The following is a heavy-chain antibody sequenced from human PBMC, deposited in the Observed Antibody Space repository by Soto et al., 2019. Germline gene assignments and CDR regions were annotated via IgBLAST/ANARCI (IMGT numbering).Heavy chain of an antibody. Sequence: GGSLRLSCAASGFTFSSYGMHWVRQAPGKGLEWVAVIWYDGSNKYYADSVKGRFTISRDNSKNTLYLQMNSLRAEDTAVYYCARWAGGVESYFDYLGPGTLVTVSS. V-gene: IGHV3-33*01. CDR1: GFTFSSYG. D-gene: IGHD2-15*01. J-gene: IGHJ4*02. CDR2: IWYDGSNK. CDR3: ARWAGGVESYFDY.